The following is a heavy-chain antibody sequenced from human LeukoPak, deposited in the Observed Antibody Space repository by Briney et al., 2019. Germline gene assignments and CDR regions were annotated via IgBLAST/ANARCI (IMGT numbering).Heavy chain of an antibody. Sequence: ASVKVSCKASEYTFTKYSIHWVRQAPGQGLEWMGMINPSDGATTYAQRFQGRVTMTRDMSTTTVYMDLRSLRSEDTAVYFCAREQWGGLRGSWGGLFASYYTYYYMDVWGRGTTVTVSS. D-gene: IGHD3-10*01. CDR1: EYTFTKYS. J-gene: IGHJ6*03. V-gene: IGHV1-46*01. CDR3: AREQWGGLRGSWGGLFASYYTYYYMDV. CDR2: INPSDGAT.